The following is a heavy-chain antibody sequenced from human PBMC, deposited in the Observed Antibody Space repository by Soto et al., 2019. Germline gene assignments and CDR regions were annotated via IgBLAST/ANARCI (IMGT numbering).Heavy chain of an antibody. Sequence: QVQLQESGPRLVKPSETLSLTCSVSDGSISDYFWNWVRQPTGQGLEWIGDSYYTGSTNYNTSLMSRVTISSDTFNNQFSLNLRSVSAADMAIYYCARSGVVVQGALFFVPEKKTHYYHYYMDVCGEGTTVTIAS. CDR1: DGSISDYF. J-gene: IGHJ6*03. CDR3: ARSGVVVQGALFFVPEKKTHYYHYYMDV. D-gene: IGHD2-15*01. V-gene: IGHV4-59*01. CDR2: SYYTGST.